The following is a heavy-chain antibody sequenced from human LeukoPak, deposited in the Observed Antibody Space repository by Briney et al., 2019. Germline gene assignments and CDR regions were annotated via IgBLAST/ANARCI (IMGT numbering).Heavy chain of an antibody. J-gene: IGHJ4*02. CDR1: GGSFSGYY. V-gene: IGHV4-34*01. CDR3: ARTGYSYGEFDY. D-gene: IGHD5-18*01. Sequence: SETLSLTCAVYGGSFSGYYWSWIRQPPGKGLEWIGEINHSGSTNYNPSLKSRVTISVDTSKNQFSLKLSSVTAADTAVYYCARTGYSYGEFDYWGQGTLVTVSS. CDR2: INHSGST.